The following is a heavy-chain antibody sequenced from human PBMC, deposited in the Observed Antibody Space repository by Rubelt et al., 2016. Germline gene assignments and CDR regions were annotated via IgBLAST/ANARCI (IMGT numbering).Heavy chain of an antibody. J-gene: IGHJ4*02. D-gene: IGHD3-22*01. V-gene: IGHV1-2*02. CDR3: ARFAIGGHSSGYLFDY. CDR1: GYTFTGYY. Sequence: QVQLVQSGAEVKKPGASVKVSCKASGYTFTGYYMHWVRQAPGQGLEWMGWINPNSGGTNYAQKFQCRVTMTRETSISTAYVELRRLGSDDRAVYYCARFAIGGHSSGYLFDYWGQGTLVTVSS. CDR2: INPNSGGT.